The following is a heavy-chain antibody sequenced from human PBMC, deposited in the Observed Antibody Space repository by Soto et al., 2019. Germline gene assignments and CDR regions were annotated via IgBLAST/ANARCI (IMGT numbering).Heavy chain of an antibody. CDR3: ARDAPPPYSSGYSPFDS. V-gene: IGHV1-18*01. CDR1: GYTFTSYG. D-gene: IGHD6-19*01. J-gene: IGHJ4*02. Sequence: QVQLVQSGAEVKKPGASVKVSCKASGYTFTSYGISWVGQAPGQGLEWMGWISAYNGNTNYAQKLQGRVTMTTDTTTSTAYIDRRSLSSDYTAVYYCARDAPPPYSSGYSPFDSCVQGTLVTVSS. CDR2: ISAYNGNT.